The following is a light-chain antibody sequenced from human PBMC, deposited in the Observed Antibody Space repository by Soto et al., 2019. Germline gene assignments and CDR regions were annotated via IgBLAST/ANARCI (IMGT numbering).Light chain of an antibody. CDR3: QQANTFPLT. Sequence: DIQMTQSPSTLSGSVGDRVTITCRASQSISSYLNWYQQKPGKAPKLLIYDASSLESGVPSRFSGSGSGTHFTLTISSLQPEDFATYYCQQANTFPLTFGQGTRLEI. CDR2: DAS. CDR1: QSISSY. V-gene: IGKV1-39*01. J-gene: IGKJ5*01.